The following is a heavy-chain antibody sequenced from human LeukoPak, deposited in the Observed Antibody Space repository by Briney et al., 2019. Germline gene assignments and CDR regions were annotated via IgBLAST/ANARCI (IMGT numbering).Heavy chain of an antibody. V-gene: IGHV4-59*12. D-gene: IGHD3-9*01. CDR1: GGSISSYY. CDR3: ARILTGYYYYYMDV. J-gene: IGHJ6*03. Sequence: SETLSLTCTVSGGSISSYYWSWIRQPPGKGLEWIGYIYYSGSTNYNPSLKSRVTISVDTSKNQFSLKLSSVTAADTAVYYCARILTGYYYYYMDVWGKGTTVTISS. CDR2: IYYSGST.